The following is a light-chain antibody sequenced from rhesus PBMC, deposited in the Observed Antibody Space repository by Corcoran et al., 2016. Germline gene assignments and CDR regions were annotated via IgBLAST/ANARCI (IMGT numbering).Light chain of an antibody. CDR2: SNN. Sequence: QSVLTQPPSASEAAGKTVTISCSGSSSNIGDNGVSWYQQVPGTPPRLLIYSNNQRASGVSDRFSGSKSGTSASLAISGLQTEDDAVYYCAAWDDALNGRYVFGGGTRLTVL. CDR3: AAWDDALNGRYV. J-gene: IGLJ1*01. CDR1: SSNIGDNG. V-gene: IGLV1-60*01.